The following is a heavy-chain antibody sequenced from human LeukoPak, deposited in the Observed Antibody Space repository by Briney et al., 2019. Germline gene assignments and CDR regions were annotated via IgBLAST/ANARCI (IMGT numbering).Heavy chain of an antibody. Sequence: PGGSLRLSCAASGFTFSNYAMNWVRQAPGRGLEWVSTIIGSGVTTYYADSVKGRSTISRDNSKNTLFLQMSSLRAEDTAVYYCAKDVGLWAVAGKGGFYWGQGTQVTVSS. D-gene: IGHD6-13*01. CDR2: IIGSGVTT. CDR3: AKDVGLWAVAGKGGFY. CDR1: GFTFSNYA. J-gene: IGHJ4*02. V-gene: IGHV3-23*01.